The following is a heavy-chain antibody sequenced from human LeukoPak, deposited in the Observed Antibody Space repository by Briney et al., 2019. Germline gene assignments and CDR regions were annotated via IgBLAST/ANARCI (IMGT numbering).Heavy chain of an antibody. J-gene: IGHJ4*02. CDR3: AKGYDSSGYLHDY. D-gene: IGHD3-22*01. Sequence: GGSLRLSCAASGFTFSSYGMHWVRQAPGKGLEWVAVISYDGSNKYYADSVKGRFTISRDNSKNTLYQQMNSLRAEDTAVYYCAKGYDSSGYLHDYWGQGTLVTVSS. CDR2: ISYDGSNK. CDR1: GFTFSSYG. V-gene: IGHV3-30*18.